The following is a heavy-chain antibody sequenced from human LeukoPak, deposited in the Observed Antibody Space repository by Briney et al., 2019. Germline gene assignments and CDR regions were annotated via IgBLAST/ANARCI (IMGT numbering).Heavy chain of an antibody. CDR1: GFTFSSYW. CDR3: ARDTVVVPAAMAYYYYGMDV. V-gene: IGHV3-7*01. D-gene: IGHD2-2*01. CDR2: IKQDGSEK. J-gene: IGHJ6*02. Sequence: GGSLRLSCAASGFTFSSYWMSWVRQAPGKGLEWVANIKQDGSEKYYVDSVKGRSTISRDNAKNSLYLQMNSLRAEDTAVYYCARDTVVVPAAMAYYYYGMDVWGQGTTVTVSS.